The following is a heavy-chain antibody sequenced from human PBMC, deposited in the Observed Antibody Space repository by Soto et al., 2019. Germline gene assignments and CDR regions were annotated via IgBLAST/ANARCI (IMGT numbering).Heavy chain of an antibody. J-gene: IGHJ6*02. CDR1: GFRFSRYG. CDR2: IGSSGGYI. D-gene: IGHD2-2*01. V-gene: IGHV3-21*01. CDR3: AREKKHQSLGGRFGMDV. Sequence: TGGSLRLSCTASGFRFSRYGMNWVRQAPGKGLEWVASIGSSGGYIFYADSVKGRFTISRDNAKKSRDLQINSLRAEDTAVYYCAREKKHQSLGGRFGMDVWGQGTTVTVSS.